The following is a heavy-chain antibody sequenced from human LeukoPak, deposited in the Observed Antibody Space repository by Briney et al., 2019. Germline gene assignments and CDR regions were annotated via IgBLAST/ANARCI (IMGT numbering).Heavy chain of an antibody. Sequence: ASVKVSCKASGYTFTSYGISWVRQAPGQGLEWMGWISAYNGNTNYAQKFQGRVTMTRDTSISTACMEMSRLRSDDTAVYYCARNLWFGESSDAFDMWGQGTMVTVSS. D-gene: IGHD3-10*01. V-gene: IGHV1-18*01. CDR1: GYTFTSYG. J-gene: IGHJ3*02. CDR3: ARNLWFGESSDAFDM. CDR2: ISAYNGNT.